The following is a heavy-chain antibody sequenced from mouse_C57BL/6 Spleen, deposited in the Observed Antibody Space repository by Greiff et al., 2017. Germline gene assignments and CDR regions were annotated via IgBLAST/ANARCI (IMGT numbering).Heavy chain of an antibody. V-gene: IGHV10-1*01. CDR1: GFSFNTYA. CDR2: IRSKSNNYAT. J-gene: IGHJ4*01. CDR3: VRHIYKGAMDY. Sequence: EVQLVESGGGLVQPKGSLKLSCAASGFSFNTYAMNWVRQAPGKGLEWVARIRSKSNNYATYYADSVKDRFTISRDDSESMLYLQMNNLKTEDTAMYYCVRHIYKGAMDYWGQGTSVTVSS. D-gene: IGHD1-3*01.